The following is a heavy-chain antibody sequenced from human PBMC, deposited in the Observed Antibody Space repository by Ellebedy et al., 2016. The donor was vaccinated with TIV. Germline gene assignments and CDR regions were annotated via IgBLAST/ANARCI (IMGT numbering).Heavy chain of an antibody. CDR3: VRNDTSYFDY. D-gene: IGHD1-1*01. J-gene: IGHJ4*02. V-gene: IGHV5-51*01. CDR1: GYSFTNYW. Sequence: GESLKISCKGSGYSFTNYWIGWVRQMPGKGLEWMGITYPGDSNTQYSPSFQGQGRVTISADKSISTADLQWSSLEASDTALYYCVRNDTSYFDYWGQGTLVTVSS. CDR2: TYPGDSNT.